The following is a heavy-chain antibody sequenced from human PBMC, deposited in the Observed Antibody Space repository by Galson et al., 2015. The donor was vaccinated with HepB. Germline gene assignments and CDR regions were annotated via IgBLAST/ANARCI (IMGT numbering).Heavy chain of an antibody. V-gene: IGHV3-53*01. CDR1: GFTVSSNY. J-gene: IGHJ3*02. CDR2: IYSGGST. CDR3: ASSGAVAGIWDAFDI. Sequence: SLRLSCAASGFTVSSNYMSWVRQAPGKGLEWVSVIYSGGSTYYADSVKGRFTISRDNSKNTLYLQMNSLRAEDTAVYYCASSGAVAGIWDAFDIWGQGTMVTVSS. D-gene: IGHD6-19*01.